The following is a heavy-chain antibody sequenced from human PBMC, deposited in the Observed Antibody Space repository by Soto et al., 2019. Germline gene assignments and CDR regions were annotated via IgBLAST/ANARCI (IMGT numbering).Heavy chain of an antibody. CDR3: ARDLYDILTGYQLAPFDY. J-gene: IGHJ4*02. CDR1: GGSFSGYY. Sequence: SETLSLTCAVYGGSFSGYYWSWIRQPPGKGLEWIGEINHSGSTNYNPSLKSRVTISVDTSKNQFSLKLSSVTAADTAVYYCARDLYDILTGYQLAPFDYWGQGTLVTVSS. D-gene: IGHD3-9*01. CDR2: INHSGST. V-gene: IGHV4-34*01.